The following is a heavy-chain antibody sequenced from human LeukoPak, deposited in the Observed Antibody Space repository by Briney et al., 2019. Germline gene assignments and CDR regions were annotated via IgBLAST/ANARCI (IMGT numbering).Heavy chain of an antibody. CDR2: INPRGST. CDR3: ARRRLGYYFDY. CDR1: GGSFSGYY. Sequence: SETLSLSCGVYGGSFSGYYWSWIRQPPGKGLEWIGEINPRGSTNYNPSLKSRVTLSADTSKNQFSLTLNPVTAADTAVYYCARRRLGYYFDYWGQGTLVTVSS. D-gene: IGHD5-24*01. V-gene: IGHV4-34*01. J-gene: IGHJ4*02.